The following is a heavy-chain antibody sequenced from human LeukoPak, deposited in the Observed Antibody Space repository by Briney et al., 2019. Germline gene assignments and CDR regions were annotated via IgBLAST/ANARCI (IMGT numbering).Heavy chain of an antibody. Sequence: VASVKVSCKTSGYSFTSYYMHWVRQAPGQGLEWMGIINPSGGSTSYPRKFQGRVTMTRDTSTSTAYMELSSLRSEDTAVYFCARDGVAGSYYFDYWGQGTLVTVSS. J-gene: IGHJ4*02. CDR1: GYSFTSYY. CDR2: INPSGGST. V-gene: IGHV1-46*01. CDR3: ARDGVAGSYYFDY. D-gene: IGHD6-19*01.